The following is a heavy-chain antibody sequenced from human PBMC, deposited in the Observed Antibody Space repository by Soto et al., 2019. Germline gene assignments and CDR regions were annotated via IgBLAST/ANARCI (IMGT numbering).Heavy chain of an antibody. D-gene: IGHD1-26*01. J-gene: IGHJ4*01. CDR3: ARVIEGSYLLDY. CDR1: GGSISSYY. CDR2: IYYSGST. V-gene: IGHV4-59*01. Sequence: SETLSLTCTVSGGSISSYYWSWIRQPPGKGLEWIGYIYYSGSTNYNPSLKSRVTISVDTSKNQFSLKLSSVTAADTAVYYCARVIEGSYLLDYWGQEPWSPSPQ.